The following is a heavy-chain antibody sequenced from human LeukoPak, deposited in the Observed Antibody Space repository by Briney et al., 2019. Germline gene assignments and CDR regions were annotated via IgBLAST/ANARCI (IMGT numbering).Heavy chain of an antibody. J-gene: IGHJ4*02. CDR2: INHSGST. CDR3: ARGTITMIPGN. V-gene: IGHV4-34*01. D-gene: IGHD3-22*01. CDR1: GGSFSGYY. Sequence: SETLSLTCAVYGGSFSGYYWSWIRQPPGKGLEWIGEINHSGSTNYNPSLKSRVTISVDTSKNQFSLKLSSVTAADTAVYYCARGTITMIPGNWGQGTLVPSPQ.